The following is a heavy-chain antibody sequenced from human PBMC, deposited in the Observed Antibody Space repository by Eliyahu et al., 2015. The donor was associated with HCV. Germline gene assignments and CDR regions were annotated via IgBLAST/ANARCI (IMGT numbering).Heavy chain of an antibody. D-gene: IGHD3-9*01. Sequence: QLQLQESGPGLVKPSETLSLTCTVSXXSISSSSYYWGWIRQPPGKGLEWIGSIYYSGSTYYNPSLKSRVTISVDTSKNQFSLKLSSVTAADTAVYYCASFDILTGYYLFDYWGQGTLVTVSS. CDR2: IYYSGST. V-gene: IGHV4-39*01. J-gene: IGHJ4*02. CDR1: XXSISSSSYY. CDR3: ASFDILTGYYLFDY.